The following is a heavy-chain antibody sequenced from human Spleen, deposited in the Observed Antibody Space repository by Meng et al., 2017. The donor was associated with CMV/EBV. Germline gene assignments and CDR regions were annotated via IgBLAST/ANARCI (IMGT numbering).Heavy chain of an antibody. J-gene: IGHJ4*02. Sequence: ASVKVSCKASGGTFSSYAISWVRQAPGQGLEWMGGISGYNGNTKYAHKVQGRVTMTTDTSTSTAYMGLWSLRSDDTAVYYCARGSWNYDFWGRGTLVTVSS. CDR1: GGTFSSYA. D-gene: IGHD1-7*01. CDR2: ISGYNGNT. V-gene: IGHV1-18*01. CDR3: ARGSWNYDF.